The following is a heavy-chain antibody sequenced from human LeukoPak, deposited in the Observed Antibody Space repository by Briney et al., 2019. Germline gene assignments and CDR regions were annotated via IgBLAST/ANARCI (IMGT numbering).Heavy chain of an antibody. Sequence: PGGSLTLSCTASGFTFSSYAMYWVRQAQGQGLGWVGFIGSETYGGTAEYAASMKGRFTISRDDSKSIAYLQMNSLKTEDTAVYYCTRYQTPYYWGQGTLVTVSS. J-gene: IGHJ4*02. CDR3: TRYQTPYY. V-gene: IGHV3-49*04. CDR1: GFTFSSYA. CDR2: IGSETYGGTA.